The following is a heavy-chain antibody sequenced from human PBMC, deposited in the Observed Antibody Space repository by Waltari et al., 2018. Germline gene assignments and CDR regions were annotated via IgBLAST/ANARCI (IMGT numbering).Heavy chain of an antibody. J-gene: IGHJ4*02. D-gene: IGHD6-19*01. CDR3: AKAFNGSAWDH. CDR1: GFTFSSYA. V-gene: IGHV3-23*01. Sequence: EVQLLESGGGLVQPGGSLRLSCAASGFTFSSYALSWVRQAPGKGLDGVSAISGSGGSTFYADSVKGRFTISRDNSKNTLYLQMNSLRAEDTAVFYCAKAFNGSAWDHWGQGTLVTVSS. CDR2: ISGSGGST.